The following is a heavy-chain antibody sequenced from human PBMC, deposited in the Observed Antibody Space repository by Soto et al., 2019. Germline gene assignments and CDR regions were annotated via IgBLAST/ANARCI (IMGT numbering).Heavy chain of an antibody. V-gene: IGHV1-24*01. Sequence: GASVKVSCKVSGYTLTELSMHWVRQAPGKGLEWMGGFDPEDGETIYAQKFQGRVTMTEDTSTDTAYMELSSLRSEDTAVYYCATRQRSSGWYYFDYWGQGTLVTVSS. CDR2: FDPEDGET. CDR1: GYTLTELS. J-gene: IGHJ4*02. D-gene: IGHD6-19*01. CDR3: ATRQRSSGWYYFDY.